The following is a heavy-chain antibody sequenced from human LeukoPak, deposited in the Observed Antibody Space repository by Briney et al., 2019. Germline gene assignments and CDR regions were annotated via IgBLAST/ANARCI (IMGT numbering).Heavy chain of an antibody. Sequence: PGGSLRLSCAASGFILSDHYIDWVRQAPGKGLEWVGRTRNKANSYTTEYAASVKGRFTISRDDPKNLLYLQMNSLKSEDTAVYYCARDDPTTGFDYWGQGTLVTVSS. V-gene: IGHV3-72*01. CDR1: GFILSDHY. J-gene: IGHJ4*02. CDR2: TRNKANSYTT. D-gene: IGHD1-14*01. CDR3: ARDDPTTGFDY.